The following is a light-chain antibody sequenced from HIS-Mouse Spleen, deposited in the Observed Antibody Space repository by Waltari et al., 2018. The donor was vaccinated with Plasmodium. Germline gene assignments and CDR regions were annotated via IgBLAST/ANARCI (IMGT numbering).Light chain of an antibody. CDR2: EDS. CDR3: YSTDSSGNHRV. CDR1: ALPTKY. J-gene: IGLJ3*02. Sequence: SYELTQPPSVSVSPGQTARHTCSGAALPTKYAYWYQQKSGKAPVLVIYEDSKRPSGIPERFSGSSSGTMATLTISGAQVEDEADYYCYSTDSSGNHRVFGGGTKLTVL. V-gene: IGLV3-10*01.